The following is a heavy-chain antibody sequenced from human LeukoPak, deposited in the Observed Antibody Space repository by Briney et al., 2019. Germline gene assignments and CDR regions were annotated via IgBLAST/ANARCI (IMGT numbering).Heavy chain of an antibody. Sequence: PSQTLSLTCTVSGGSISSGGYYWSWIRQPPGKGLEWIGYIYHSGSTYYNPSLKSRVTISVDRSKNQFSLKLSSVTAADTAVYYCARGVAAAGSPFDYWGQGTLVTVSS. CDR2: IYHSGST. V-gene: IGHV4-30-2*01. CDR3: ARGVAAAGSPFDY. J-gene: IGHJ4*02. CDR1: GGSISSGGYY. D-gene: IGHD6-13*01.